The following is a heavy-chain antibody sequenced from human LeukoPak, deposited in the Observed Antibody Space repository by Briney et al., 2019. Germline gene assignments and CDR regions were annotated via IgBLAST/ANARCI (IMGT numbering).Heavy chain of an antibody. CDR2: ILLIFGRT. V-gene: IGHV1-69*13. J-gene: IGHJ4*02. CDR3: ARDLLPMTVFGVVND. Sequence: SVKVSCKASGGTFNTNGISWLRQAPGQDLEWMGGILLIFGRTDYAQKFQGRVTITADESRSTAYMEVTSLTSDDTAVYYCARDLLPMTVFGVVNDWGQGTLVIVSS. CDR1: GGTFNTNG. D-gene: IGHD3-3*01.